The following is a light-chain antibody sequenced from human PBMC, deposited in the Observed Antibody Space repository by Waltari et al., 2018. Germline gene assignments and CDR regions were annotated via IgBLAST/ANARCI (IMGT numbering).Light chain of an antibody. CDR1: QSLTKRF. V-gene: IGKV3-20*01. Sequence: VLTQSPDTLSLSPGERATLSCRASQSLTKRFLAWYQQKPGQPPRLLIYGASSRAAGIPDRFSGSVSGTDFTLTISRLEPEDFAVYYCQQYGSSVMYTFGQGTKLEIK. J-gene: IGKJ2*01. CDR3: QQYGSSVMYT. CDR2: GAS.